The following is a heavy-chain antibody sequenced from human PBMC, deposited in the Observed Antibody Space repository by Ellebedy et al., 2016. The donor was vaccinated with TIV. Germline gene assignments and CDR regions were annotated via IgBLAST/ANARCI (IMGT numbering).Heavy chain of an antibody. CDR2: IYSGGDGGDT. Sequence: GESLKISCAASGFTVSSNYMHWVRQAPGKGLEWVSVIYSGGDGGDTYYADSVKGRFNISSYNSKNTRYRTMNSLRAEDTAGYYCARDAAGNGGKLDYWGQGALVTVSS. J-gene: IGHJ4*02. CDR3: ARDAAGNGGKLDY. CDR1: GFTVSSNY. V-gene: IGHV3-53*01. D-gene: IGHD4-23*01.